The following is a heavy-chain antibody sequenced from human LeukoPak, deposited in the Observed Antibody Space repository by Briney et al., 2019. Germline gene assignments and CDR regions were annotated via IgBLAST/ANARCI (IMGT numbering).Heavy chain of an antibody. D-gene: IGHD6-6*01. CDR2: IIPIFGTA. Sequence: SVKVSCKASGGTFSSYAISWVRQAPGQGLEWMGGIIPIFGTANYAQKFQGRVTITADESTSTAYMELSSLRSEDTAVYYCARDGRGQLVFAYWGQGTLVTVSS. CDR1: GGTFSSYA. J-gene: IGHJ4*02. V-gene: IGHV1-69*13. CDR3: ARDGRGQLVFAY.